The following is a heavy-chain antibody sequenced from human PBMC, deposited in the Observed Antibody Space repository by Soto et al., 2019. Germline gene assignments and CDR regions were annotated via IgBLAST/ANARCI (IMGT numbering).Heavy chain of an antibody. CDR3: ARIIYYYDSSAAFDY. J-gene: IGHJ4*02. Sequence: QVTLKESGPVLVKPTETLTLTCTVSGFSLSNARMGVSWIRQPPGKALEWLAHIFSNDEKSYSTSLKSRLTIXXDXSXXQVVLTMTNMDPVDTATYYCARIIYYYDSSAAFDYWGQGTLVTVSS. D-gene: IGHD3-22*01. CDR1: GFSLSNARMG. V-gene: IGHV2-26*01. CDR2: IFSNDEK.